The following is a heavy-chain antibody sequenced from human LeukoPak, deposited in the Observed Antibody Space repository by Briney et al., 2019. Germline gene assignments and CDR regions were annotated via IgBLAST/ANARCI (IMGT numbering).Heavy chain of an antibody. V-gene: IGHV4-31*03. CDR3: ARDDATLDAFDI. J-gene: IGHJ3*02. CDR1: GGSISSGGYY. Sequence: SETLSLTCTVSGGSISSGGYYWSWIRQHPGKGLEWIGYIYYNGSTYYNPPLKSRVTISVDTSKNQFSLKLSSVIAADTAVYYCARDDATLDAFDIWGQGTMVTVSS. CDR2: IYYNGST.